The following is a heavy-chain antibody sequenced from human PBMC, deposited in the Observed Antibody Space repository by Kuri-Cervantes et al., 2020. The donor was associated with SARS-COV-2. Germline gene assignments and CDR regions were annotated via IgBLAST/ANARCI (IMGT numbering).Heavy chain of an antibody. CDR2: TYHSGST. CDR3: ARLSSIAAPTDY. Sequence: GSLRLSCAVSGYSISSGYYWGWIRQPPGKGLEWIGSTYHSGSTYYNPSLRSRVTISVDTSKNQFSLKLSSVTAADTAVYYCARLSSIAAPTDYWGQGTLVTVSS. J-gene: IGHJ4*02. CDR1: GYSISSGYY. D-gene: IGHD6-6*01. V-gene: IGHV4-38-2*01.